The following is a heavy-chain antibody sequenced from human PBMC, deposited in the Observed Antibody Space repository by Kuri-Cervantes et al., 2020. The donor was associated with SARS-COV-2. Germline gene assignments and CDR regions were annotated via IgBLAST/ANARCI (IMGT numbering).Heavy chain of an antibody. Sequence: SGPTLVKPTQTLTLTCTFSGFSLSTSGVGVGWIRQPPGKALEWLALIYWNDDKRYSPSLKSRLTITKDTSKNQVVLTMTNMDPVDTATYYCARTYCTNGVCPXYYYGMDVWGQGTTVTVSS. CDR1: GFSLSTSGVG. J-gene: IGHJ6*02. V-gene: IGHV2-5*01. CDR2: IYWNDDK. CDR3: ARTYCTNGVCPXYYYGMDV. D-gene: IGHD2-8*01.